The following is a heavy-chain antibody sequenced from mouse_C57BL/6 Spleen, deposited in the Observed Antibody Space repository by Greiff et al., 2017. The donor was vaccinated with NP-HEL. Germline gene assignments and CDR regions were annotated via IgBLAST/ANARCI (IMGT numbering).Heavy chain of an antibody. Sequence: QVQLQQSGPGLVQPSQSLSITCTVSGFSLTSYGVHWVRQSPGKGLEWLGVIWSGGSTDYNAAFISRLSISKDNSKSQVFFKMNSLQADDTAIYYCARNSDGYFDVWGTGTTVTVSS. J-gene: IGHJ1*03. V-gene: IGHV2-2*01. CDR3: ARNSDGYFDV. CDR2: IWSGGST. CDR1: GFSLTSYG. D-gene: IGHD2-3*01.